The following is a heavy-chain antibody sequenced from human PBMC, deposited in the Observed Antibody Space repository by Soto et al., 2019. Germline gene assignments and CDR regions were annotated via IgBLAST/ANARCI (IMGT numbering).Heavy chain of an antibody. CDR1: GFTFNTFA. CDR3: ARNPFLGQWLEPFDY. J-gene: IGHJ4*02. D-gene: IGHD6-19*01. CDR2: TGRTGVST. V-gene: IGHV3-23*01. Sequence: EVHLLESGGGLVQPGGSLRLSCAASGFTFNTFAMSWVRQAPGRGLEWVSTTGRTGVSTYYADSVKGRFTISRDNSKSTLFLQMNSLRVEDTAVYYCARNPFLGQWLEPFDYWGQGTLVTVSS.